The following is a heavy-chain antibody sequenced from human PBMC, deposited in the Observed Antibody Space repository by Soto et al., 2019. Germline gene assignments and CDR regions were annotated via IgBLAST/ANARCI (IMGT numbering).Heavy chain of an antibody. V-gene: IGHV3-64D*08. D-gene: IGHD3-16*01. J-gene: IGHJ5*02. CDR1: GFTFSSYA. CDR2: ISSNGGST. CDR3: VKDLLRIMTTYWFDP. Sequence: GGSLRLSCSASGFTFSSYAMHWVRQAPGKGLEYVSAISSNGGSTYYADFVNGRFTISRDNSKNTLYLQMSSLRAEDAAVYYCVKDLLRIMTTYWFDPWGQGTLVTVSS.